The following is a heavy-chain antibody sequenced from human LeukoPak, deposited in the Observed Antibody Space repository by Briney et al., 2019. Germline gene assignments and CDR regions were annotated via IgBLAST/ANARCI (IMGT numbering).Heavy chain of an antibody. CDR3: ARTGTSPFDY. J-gene: IGHJ4*02. Sequence: SETLSLTCTVSAGSISSNYWSWIRQPPGKGLEWIGYIYYSGSTNYNPSLKSRVTISVDTSKNQFSLKLSSVTAADTAVYYCARTGTSPFDYWGQGTLVTVSS. V-gene: IGHV4-59*08. D-gene: IGHD1-1*01. CDR2: IYYSGST. CDR1: AGSISSNY.